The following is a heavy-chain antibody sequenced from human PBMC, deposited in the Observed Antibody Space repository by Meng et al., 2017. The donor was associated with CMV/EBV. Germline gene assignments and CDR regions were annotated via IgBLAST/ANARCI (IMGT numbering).Heavy chain of an antibody. V-gene: IGHV3-30-3*01. D-gene: IGHD2-2*03. CDR1: GFTFSSYA. CDR2: ISYDGSNK. CDR3: ARDLCGYCSSAPIDP. Sequence: GGSLRLSCAASGFTFSSYAMHWVRQAPGKGLEWVAVISYDGSNKYYADSVKGRFTISRDNSKNTLYLQMNSLRAEDTAVNYCARDLCGYCSSAPIDPWGQGTLVTVSS. J-gene: IGHJ5*02.